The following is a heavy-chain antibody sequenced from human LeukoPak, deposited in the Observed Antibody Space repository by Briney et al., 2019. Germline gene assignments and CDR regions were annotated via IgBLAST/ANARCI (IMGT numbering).Heavy chain of an antibody. D-gene: IGHD6-25*01. J-gene: IGHJ4*02. CDR3: ARSQRPYYFDY. CDR2: INPKSGGT. CDR1: GYTFTDYY. Sequence: ASVKVSCKSSGYTFTDYYMHWVRQAPGQGLEWMGWINPKSGGTNYAQNFQGRVTMTRNTSISTAYMELSRLRSDDTAVYYCARSQRPYYFDYWGQGTLVTVSS. V-gene: IGHV1-2*02.